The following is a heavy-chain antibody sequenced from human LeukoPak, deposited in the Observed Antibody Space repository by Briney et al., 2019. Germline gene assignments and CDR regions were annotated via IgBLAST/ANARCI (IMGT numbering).Heavy chain of an antibody. V-gene: IGHV4-30-4*08. CDR2: IYYSGST. Sequence: PSQTLSLTCTVSGGSISSGGYYWSWIRQHPGKGLEWIGYIYYSGSTYYNPSLKSRVTISVDTSKNQFSLELSSVTAADTAVYYCARDRVVVDAFDIWGQGTMVTVSS. D-gene: IGHD2-15*01. J-gene: IGHJ3*02. CDR1: GGSISSGGYY. CDR3: ARDRVVVDAFDI.